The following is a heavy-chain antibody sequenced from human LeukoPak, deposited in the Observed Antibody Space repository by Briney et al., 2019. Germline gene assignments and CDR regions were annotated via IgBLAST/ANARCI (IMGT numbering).Heavy chain of an antibody. D-gene: IGHD3-10*01. J-gene: IGHJ4*02. CDR2: IYYSGST. CDR3: ARQRRYYGSGSYYNGGYFDY. Sequence: SETLSLTCTVSGGSISRYYWNWIRQPPGKGLEWIGYIYYSGSTNYNPSLKSRVTISVDTSKNQFSLKLSSVTAADTAVYYCARQRRYYGSGSYYNGGYFDYWGQGTLVTVSS. V-gene: IGHV4-59*08. CDR1: GGSISRYY.